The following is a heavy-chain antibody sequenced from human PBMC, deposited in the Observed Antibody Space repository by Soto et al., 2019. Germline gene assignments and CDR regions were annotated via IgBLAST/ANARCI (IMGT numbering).Heavy chain of an antibody. D-gene: IGHD3-22*01. Sequence: ASETLSLTCAVYGGSFSGYYWSWIRQPPGKGLEWIGEINHSGSTNYDPSLKSRVTISVDTSKNQFSLKLSSVTADDTAVYYCARDLGDYYDSSGYWFDPWGQGTLVTVSS. CDR2: INHSGST. CDR1: GGSFSGYY. V-gene: IGHV4-34*01. J-gene: IGHJ5*02. CDR3: ARDLGDYYDSSGYWFDP.